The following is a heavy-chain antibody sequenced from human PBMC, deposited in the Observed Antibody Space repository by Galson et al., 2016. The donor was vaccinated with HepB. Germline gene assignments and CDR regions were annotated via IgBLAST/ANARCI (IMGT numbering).Heavy chain of an antibody. CDR1: GYNFNTYW. J-gene: IGHJ1*01. CDR2: IDPSDSHT. CDR3: ATGPRVGSPEQFQH. Sequence: QSGAEVKKPGESLRISCRASGYNFNTYWISWLRQMPGIGLEWMGRIDPSDSHTDYSPSFQGHVTISLDSSIKTVYLQWSSLKASDTAMFSCATGPRVGSPEQFQHWGQGTLVAVSS. V-gene: IGHV5-10-1*01. D-gene: IGHD3-10*01.